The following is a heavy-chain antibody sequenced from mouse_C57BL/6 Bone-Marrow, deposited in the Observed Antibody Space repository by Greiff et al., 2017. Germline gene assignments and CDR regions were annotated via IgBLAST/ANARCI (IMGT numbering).Heavy chain of an antibody. CDR3: AREGSYWYFDV. CDR1: GYTFTSYG. CDR2: IYPRSGNT. Sequence: VQLQQSGAELARPGASVKLSCKASGYTFTSYGISWVKQRTGQGLEWIGEIYPRSGNTYYNEKFKGKATLTAAKSSSTAYMELRRLTSEDAAVYFGAREGSYWYFDVWGTGTTVTVSS. J-gene: IGHJ1*03. V-gene: IGHV1-81*01.